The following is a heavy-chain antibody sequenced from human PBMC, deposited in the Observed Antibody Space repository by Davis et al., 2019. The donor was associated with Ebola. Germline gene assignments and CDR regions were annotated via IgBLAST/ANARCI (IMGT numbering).Heavy chain of an antibody. CDR1: RYTLPSYG. D-gene: IGHD2-15*01. CDR3: ARGDCSGGSCYSTDY. J-gene: IGHJ4*02. Sequence: ASVHVSCKASRYTLPSYGFSWLRQPPAHGLEWLGRISAYNGNTNYAQKLQGRVTMTTDTSTSTAYMALRGLRSDDTAVYYCARGDCSGGSCYSTDYWGQGTLVTVSS. CDR2: ISAYNGNT. V-gene: IGHV1-18*01.